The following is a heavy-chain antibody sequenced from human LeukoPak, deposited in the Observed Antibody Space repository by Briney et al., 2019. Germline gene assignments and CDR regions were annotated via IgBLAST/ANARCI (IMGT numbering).Heavy chain of an antibody. CDR1: GFSVGSDY. J-gene: IGHJ4*02. V-gene: IGHV3-66*01. Sequence: PGGSLRLSCAASGFSVGSDYISWVRQAPGKGLEWVSIIYSGGDAYYADSVKGRFTISRDNSKNRVYLQMESLRVEDTAVYYCSRDRGISGEWGQGTLVTVSS. CDR2: IYSGGDA. CDR3: SRDRGISGE. D-gene: IGHD1-14*01.